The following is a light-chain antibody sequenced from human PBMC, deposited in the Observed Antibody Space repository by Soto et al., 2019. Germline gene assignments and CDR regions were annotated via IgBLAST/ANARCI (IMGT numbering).Light chain of an antibody. Sequence: EIVLTQSPATLSSSPGERATLSCRASQTVFSRLAWYQHKPGQAPRLLIYDSSNRATGIPARFSGSGSGTDITLTIDSLEPEDFAVYYCHQRRSWPRTFGQGTKVEI. CDR3: HQRRSWPRT. CDR2: DSS. J-gene: IGKJ1*01. V-gene: IGKV3-11*01. CDR1: QTVFSR.